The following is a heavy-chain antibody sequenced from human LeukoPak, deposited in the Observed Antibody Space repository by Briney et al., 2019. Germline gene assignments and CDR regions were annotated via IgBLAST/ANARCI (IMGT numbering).Heavy chain of an antibody. Sequence: SETLSLTCTVSGGSISSSSYYWGWIRQPPGKGLEWIGSIYYSGSTYYNPSLKSRVTISVDTSKNQFSLKLSSVTAADTAVYYCARENVGGYSSGWGSYYWGQGTLVTVSS. J-gene: IGHJ4*02. V-gene: IGHV4-39*02. D-gene: IGHD6-19*01. CDR1: GGSISSSSYY. CDR3: ARENVGGYSSGWGSYY. CDR2: IYYSGST.